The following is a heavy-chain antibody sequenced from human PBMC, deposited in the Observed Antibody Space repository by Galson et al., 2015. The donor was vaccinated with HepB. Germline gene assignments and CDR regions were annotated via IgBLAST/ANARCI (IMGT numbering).Heavy chain of an antibody. CDR1: GYTFTSYY. J-gene: IGHJ6*03. V-gene: IGHV1-46*03. CDR3: ARTVMTTVYPYYYYMDV. D-gene: IGHD4-11*01. Sequence: SVKVSCKASGYTFTSYYMHWVRQAPGQGLEWMGIINPSGGSTSYAQKFQGRVTMTRDTSTSTVYMELSSLRSEDTAVYYCARTVMTTVYPYYYYMDVWGKGTTVTVSS. CDR2: INPSGGST.